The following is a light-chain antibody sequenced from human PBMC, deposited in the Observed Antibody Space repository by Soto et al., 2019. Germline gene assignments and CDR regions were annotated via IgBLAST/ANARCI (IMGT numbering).Light chain of an antibody. CDR1: SSDVGRYDF. J-gene: IGLJ2*01. CDR3: SSYTTSNTEV. Sequence: QSVLTQPASVSGSPGQSITISCTGTSSDVGRYDFVSWYQHYPGTAPKVVIFDVNNRPSGISNRFSGSKSGNTASLIISGLQVEDEAVYYCSSYTTSNTEVFGEGTKLTVL. V-gene: IGLV2-14*03. CDR2: DVN.